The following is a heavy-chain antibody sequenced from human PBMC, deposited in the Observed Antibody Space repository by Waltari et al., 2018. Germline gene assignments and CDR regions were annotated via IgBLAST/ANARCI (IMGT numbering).Heavy chain of an antibody. CDR2: VLAGNVKT. CDR1: AYSRA. Sequence: GVRTPGASVKGSCKLSAYSRAIHSVPQAPAQRLEWMGWVLAGNVKTVYSQKFRGRITFSRDTSASTDYMELSSLSSEDTAVYYCARSNTGGICDYGGQGTLVTVSS. J-gene: IGHJ4*02. D-gene: IGHD2-8*02. V-gene: IGHV1-3*01. CDR3: ARSNTGGICDY.